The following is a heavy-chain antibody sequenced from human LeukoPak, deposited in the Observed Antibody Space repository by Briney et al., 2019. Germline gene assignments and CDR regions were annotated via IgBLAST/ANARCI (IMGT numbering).Heavy chain of an antibody. Sequence: PSETLSLTCTVSGGSISSYYWSWIRQPPGKGLEWIGYIYYSGSTNYNPSLKSRVTISVDTSKNQFSLKLSSVTAADTAVYYCARDYDILTGYYRFDYWGQGTLVTVSS. D-gene: IGHD3-9*01. CDR3: ARDYDILTGYYRFDY. J-gene: IGHJ4*02. CDR2: IYYSGST. CDR1: GGSISSYY. V-gene: IGHV4-59*01.